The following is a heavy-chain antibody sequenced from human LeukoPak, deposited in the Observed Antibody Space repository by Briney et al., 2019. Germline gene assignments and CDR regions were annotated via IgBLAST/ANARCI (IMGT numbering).Heavy chain of an antibody. J-gene: IGHJ5*02. CDR2: TYYRSKWYN. CDR1: GDSVSSNSAA. CDR3: ARDRGSGYSGPPVPLGWFDP. V-gene: IGHV6-1*01. D-gene: IGHD5-12*01. Sequence: SQTLSLTCAISGDSVSSNSAAWNWIRQSPSRGLEWLGRTYYRSKWYNDYAVSVKSRITINPDTSKNQFSLQLNSVTPEDTAVYYCARDRGSGYSGPPVPLGWFDPWGQGTLVTVSS.